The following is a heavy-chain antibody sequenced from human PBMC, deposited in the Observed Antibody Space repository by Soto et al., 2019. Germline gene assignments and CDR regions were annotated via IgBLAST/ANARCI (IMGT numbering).Heavy chain of an antibody. J-gene: IGHJ6*02. V-gene: IGHV5-10-1*01. CDR2: IDPSDSYT. D-gene: IGHD2-2*02. CDR1: GYSFTSYW. Sequence: GESLKISCKGSGYSFTSYWISWVRQMPGKGLEWMGRIDPSDSYTNYSPSFQGHVTISADKSISTAYLQWSSLKASDTAMYYCARYVPDSIMGRDLYGMDVWGQGTTVTVSS. CDR3: ARYVPDSIMGRDLYGMDV.